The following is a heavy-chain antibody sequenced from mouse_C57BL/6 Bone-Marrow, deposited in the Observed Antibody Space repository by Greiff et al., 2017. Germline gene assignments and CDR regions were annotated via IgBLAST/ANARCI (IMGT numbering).Heavy chain of an antibody. Sequence: VQLQESGAELARPGASVKLSCKASGYTFTSYGISWVKQRTGQGLEWIGEIYPRSGNTYYNEKFKGKATLTADKSSSTAYMELRSLTSEDSAVYFCASPVIYYYGSSPAYWGQGTLVTVSA. CDR3: ASPVIYYYGSSPAY. CDR1: GYTFTSYG. V-gene: IGHV1-81*01. CDR2: IYPRSGNT. J-gene: IGHJ3*01. D-gene: IGHD1-1*01.